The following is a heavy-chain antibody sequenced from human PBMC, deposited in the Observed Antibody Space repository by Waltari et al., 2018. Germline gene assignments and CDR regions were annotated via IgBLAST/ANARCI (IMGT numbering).Heavy chain of an antibody. CDR1: GFTFSSHG. Sequence: QVQLVESGGGVVQPGRSLRLSCAASGFTFSSHGMPWVRQAQGKGLVWVSVIWYDGSNTYYADSVKGRFTISRDNSKNTLYLQMNSLRAEDTAVYYCARDFSYYDSSGLYDYWGQGTLVTVSS. V-gene: IGHV3-33*01. CDR3: ARDFSYYDSSGLYDY. D-gene: IGHD3-22*01. CDR2: IWYDGSNT. J-gene: IGHJ4*02.